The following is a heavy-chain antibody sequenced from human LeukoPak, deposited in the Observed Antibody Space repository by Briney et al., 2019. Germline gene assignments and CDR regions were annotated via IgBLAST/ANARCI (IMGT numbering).Heavy chain of an antibody. J-gene: IGHJ4*02. CDR2: ISASNGNT. D-gene: IGHD5-18*01. V-gene: IGHV3-23*01. CDR3: AKDLSYGFDY. CDR1: GFTFSIYA. Sequence: GGSLRLSCAASGFTFSIYAMSWVRLAPGKGLEWVSAISASNGNTYYAASVKGRFTISRDNSKNTLYLQMNSLRADDTAVYHCAKDLSYGFDYWGQGTLVTVSS.